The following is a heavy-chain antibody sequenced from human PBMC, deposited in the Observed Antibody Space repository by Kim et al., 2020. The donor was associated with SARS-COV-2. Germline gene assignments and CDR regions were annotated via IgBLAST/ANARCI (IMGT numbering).Heavy chain of an antibody. Sequence: SETLSLTCSVSGGSMNNSNYYWGWIRQSPGKGLEWIGNIYYSGSTYYNPSLQSRVTISVDTSKNQFSLKLSSVTAADTAVFYCAGSRRNNYVWGTYRSTSEWFDPWGQGTLVIVS. J-gene: IGHJ5*02. V-gene: IGHV4-39*01. CDR2: IYYSGST. CDR3: AGSRRNNYVWGTYRSTSEWFDP. CDR1: GGSMNNSNYY. D-gene: IGHD3-16*02.